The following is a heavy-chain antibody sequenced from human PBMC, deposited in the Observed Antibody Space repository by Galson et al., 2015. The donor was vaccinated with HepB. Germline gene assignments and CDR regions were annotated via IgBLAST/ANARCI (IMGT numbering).Heavy chain of an antibody. J-gene: IGHJ3*02. CDR2: ISYDGSNK. CDR1: GFTFSSYA. V-gene: IGHV3-30-3*01. CDR3: ARSDGDPRTENDAFDI. D-gene: IGHD4-17*01. Sequence: SLRLSCAASGFTFSSYAMHWVRQAPGKGLEWVAVISYDGSNKYYADSVKGRFTISRDNSKNTLYLQMNSLRAEDTAVYYCARSDGDPRTENDAFDIWGQGTMVTVSS.